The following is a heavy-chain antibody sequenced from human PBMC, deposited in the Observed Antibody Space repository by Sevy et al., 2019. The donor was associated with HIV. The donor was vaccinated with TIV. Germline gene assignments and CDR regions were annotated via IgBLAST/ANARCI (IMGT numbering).Heavy chain of an antibody. CDR3: AREALYYYDSERHYDDAFDM. J-gene: IGHJ3*02. V-gene: IGHV3-7*01. D-gene: IGHD3-22*01. CDR1: GFTFSSHY. CDR2: IKQDGSDK. Sequence: GGSLRLSCVASGFTFSSHYMSWVRQAPGKGLEWVANIKQDGSDKFYVESVKGRFTISRDNAKNSLYLQLSSLRAEDTAMYFCAREALYYYDSERHYDDAFDMWGPGTMVTVSS.